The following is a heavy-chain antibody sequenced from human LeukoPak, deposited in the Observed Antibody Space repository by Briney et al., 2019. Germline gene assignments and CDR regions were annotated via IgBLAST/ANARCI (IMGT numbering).Heavy chain of an antibody. CDR1: GFTFSTYS. J-gene: IGHJ6*04. D-gene: IGHD4-17*01. CDR2: IKKDGSEK. CDR3: TRNLHGDYAMDV. V-gene: IGHV3-7*01. Sequence: GGSLRLSCVAYGFTFSTYSMNWVRQVPGKGLEWVGNIKKDGSEKYYVDSVKGRFTISRDNVKNSLYLQMNSLRAEDTAVYYCTRNLHGDYAMDVWGKGTTVTVSS.